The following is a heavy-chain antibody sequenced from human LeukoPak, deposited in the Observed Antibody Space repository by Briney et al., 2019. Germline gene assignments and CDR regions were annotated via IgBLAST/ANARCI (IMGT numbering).Heavy chain of an antibody. CDR1: GFTVSSNY. CDR3: ARTHTYYDILTGHSPYYMDV. D-gene: IGHD3-9*01. J-gene: IGHJ6*03. CDR2: IYSGGST. Sequence: PGGSLRLSCAASGFTVSSNYMSWVRQAPGKGLEWVSVIYSGGSTYYADSVRGRFTISRDNSKNTLYLQMNSLRAEDTAVYYCARTHTYYDILTGHSPYYMDVWGKGTTVTVSS. V-gene: IGHV3-53*01.